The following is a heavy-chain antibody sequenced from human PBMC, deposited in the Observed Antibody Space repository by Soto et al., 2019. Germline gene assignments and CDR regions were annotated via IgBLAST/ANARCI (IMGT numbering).Heavy chain of an antibody. Sequence: QVQLVESGGGVVQPGRSLRLSCAASGFTFSSYGMHWVRQAPGKGLEWVAVISYDGSNKYYADSVKGRFTISRDNSKNTLYLQMNSLRAEDTAVYYCAKAGYSSGWYLRYWGQGTLVTVSS. CDR2: ISYDGSNK. D-gene: IGHD6-19*01. J-gene: IGHJ4*02. CDR3: AKAGYSSGWYLRY. V-gene: IGHV3-30*18. CDR1: GFTFSSYG.